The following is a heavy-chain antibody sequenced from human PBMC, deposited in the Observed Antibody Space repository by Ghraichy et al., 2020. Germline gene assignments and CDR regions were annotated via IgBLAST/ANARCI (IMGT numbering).Heavy chain of an antibody. Sequence: GGSLRLSCAASGFTFSSYWMHWVRQAPGKGLVWVSCINSDGSSTIYADSVKGRFTISRDNAKNTLYLQMNSLRAEDTAVYYCAKAPTYTDYYWGQGTLVTVSS. CDR3: AKAPTYTDYY. CDR2: INSDGSST. V-gene: IGHV3-74*01. CDR1: GFTFSSYW. J-gene: IGHJ4*02. D-gene: IGHD2-2*02.